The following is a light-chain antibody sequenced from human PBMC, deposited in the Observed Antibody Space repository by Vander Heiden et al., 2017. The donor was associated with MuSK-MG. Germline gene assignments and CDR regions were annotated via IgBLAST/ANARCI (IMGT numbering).Light chain of an antibody. J-gene: IGLJ3*02. Sequence: HSALTQPASVSGSPGKSITISCTGTSSDVGGYNYISWYQHHPGKPPKLMFYDVSNRPAGVSNRFSGSKSGNTASLTISGLQAEDEADYYCSSYTSSSTWVFGGGTKLTVL. CDR2: DVS. CDR1: SSDVGGYNY. V-gene: IGLV2-14*03. CDR3: SSYTSSSTWV.